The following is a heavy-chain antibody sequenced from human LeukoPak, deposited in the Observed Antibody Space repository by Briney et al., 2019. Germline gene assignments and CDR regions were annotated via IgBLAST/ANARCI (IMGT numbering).Heavy chain of an antibody. CDR3: AKRWGSVSGQRYFDN. CDR2: ISYVGSNK. D-gene: IGHD3-16*01. J-gene: IGHJ4*02. CDR1: GFIFSTYA. Sequence: PGRSLRLSCAASGFIFSTYAMHWVRQAPGKGLEWVGTISYVGSNKFYADSVKGRFTISRDNSKNTLYLQMNSLRAEDTAVYYCAKRWGSVSGQRYFDNWGQGTLVTVSS. V-gene: IGHV3-30-3*01.